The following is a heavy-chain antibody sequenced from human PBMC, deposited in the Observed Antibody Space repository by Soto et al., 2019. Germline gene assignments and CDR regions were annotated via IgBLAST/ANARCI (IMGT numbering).Heavy chain of an antibody. Sequence: EVQLLESGGGLVQPGGSLRLSCAASGFTFSSYAMRWVRQAPGKGLEWVSAISGSGGSTYYADSVKGRFTISRDNSKNTLYLQMNSLRAEDTAVYYCAKDGVLRFLEWSHYFDYWGQGTLVTVSS. D-gene: IGHD3-3*01. CDR1: GFTFSSYA. CDR3: AKDGVLRFLEWSHYFDY. V-gene: IGHV3-23*01. CDR2: ISGSGGST. J-gene: IGHJ4*02.